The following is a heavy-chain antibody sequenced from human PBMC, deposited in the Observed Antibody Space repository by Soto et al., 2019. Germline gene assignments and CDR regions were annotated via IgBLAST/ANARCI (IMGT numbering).Heavy chain of an antibody. J-gene: IGHJ4*02. CDR2: INAGNGNT. D-gene: IGHD6-19*01. CDR3: ARAGAVPADFDS. V-gene: IGHV1-3*05. Sequence: QVQLVQSGAEEKKPGASVKVSCKASGYTFTGYAMHWVRQAPGQRLEWMGWINAGNGNTKYSQKFQGRVTITRDTSASPANRGWGSLSSETTAGYSGARAGAVPADFDSWAREPWSPSPQ. CDR1: GYTFTGYA.